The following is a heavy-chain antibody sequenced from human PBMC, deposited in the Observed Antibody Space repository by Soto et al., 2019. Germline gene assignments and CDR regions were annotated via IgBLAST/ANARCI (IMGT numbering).Heavy chain of an antibody. CDR3: VRESYPAKAFDI. CDR1: GFTFSNYN. CDR2: IRSRRIDM. V-gene: IGHV3-21*01. J-gene: IGHJ3*02. Sequence: ELQLVECGGGLVKPGVSLRLSCAASGFTFSNYNINWVRQAPGKGLAWVSSIRSRRIDMYYADSVKGRFTISRDDAKNSLSLQMNGLRAEDTAVYFCVRESYPAKAFDIWGQGTMVTASS. D-gene: IGHD2-2*01.